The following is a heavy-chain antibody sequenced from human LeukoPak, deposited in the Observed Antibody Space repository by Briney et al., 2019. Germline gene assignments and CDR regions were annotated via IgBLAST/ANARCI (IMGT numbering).Heavy chain of an antibody. J-gene: IGHJ4*02. CDR3: ARDRSITMVRGIYFDY. V-gene: IGHV3-48*03. D-gene: IGHD3-10*01. CDR1: GFTLSSYE. Sequence: GGSLRLSCAASGFTLSSYEMNWVRQAPGKGLEWVSYISSSAATTYYADSVKGRFTISRDNAKNSLYLQMNSLRAEDTAVYYCARDRSITMVRGIYFDYWGQGTLVTVSS. CDR2: ISSSAATT.